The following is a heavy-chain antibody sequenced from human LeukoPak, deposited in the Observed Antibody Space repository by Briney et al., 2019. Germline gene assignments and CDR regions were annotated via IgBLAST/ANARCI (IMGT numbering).Heavy chain of an antibody. D-gene: IGHD6-19*01. CDR1: GFTFSSYE. CDR2: ISSSGSTI. J-gene: IGHJ5*02. V-gene: IGHV3-48*03. Sequence: GGSLRLSCAASGFTFSSYEMNWVRQAPGKGLEWVSYISSSGSTIYYADSVKGRFTISRDNAKNSLYLQMNSLSAEDTAVYYCVRDHSGWSLDPWGQGTLVTVSS. CDR3: VRDHSGWSLDP.